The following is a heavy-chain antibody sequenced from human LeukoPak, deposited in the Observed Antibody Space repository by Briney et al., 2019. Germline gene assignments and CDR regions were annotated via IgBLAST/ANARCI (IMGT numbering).Heavy chain of an antibody. J-gene: IGHJ3*02. CDR2: IYTSGST. Sequence: SETLSLTCTVSGGSISSYYWSWIRQPAGKGLEWIGRIYTSGSTNYNPSLKSRVTMSVDTSKNQFSLKLSSVTAADTAVYYCASKSDSSGYYDAFDIWGQGTMVTVSS. D-gene: IGHD3-22*01. CDR3: ASKSDSSGYYDAFDI. CDR1: GGSISSYY. V-gene: IGHV4-4*07.